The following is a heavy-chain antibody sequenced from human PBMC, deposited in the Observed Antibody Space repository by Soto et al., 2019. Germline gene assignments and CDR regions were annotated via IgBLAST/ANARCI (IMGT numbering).Heavy chain of an antibody. D-gene: IGHD3-9*01. CDR3: ARGGISDILTGYGD. J-gene: IGHJ4*02. Sequence: QVQLQESGPGLVKPSGTLSLTCAVSGASISSSNWWSWVRQPPGKGLEWIGEIYHSGSTNYNPSLTTRVTISVDKSKNQFSLKLTSVTAADTAVYYCARGGISDILTGYGDWGQGTLVIVSS. CDR1: GASISSSNW. V-gene: IGHV4-4*02. CDR2: IYHSGST.